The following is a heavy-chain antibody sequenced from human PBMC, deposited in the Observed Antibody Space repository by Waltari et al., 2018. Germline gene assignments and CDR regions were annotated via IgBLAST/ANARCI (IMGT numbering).Heavy chain of an antibody. CDR2: IYYSGST. CDR3: ARANYGDRGPWYYYYGMDV. J-gene: IGHJ6*02. Sequence: QVQLQESGPGLVKPSETLSLTCTVSGGSISSYYWSWIRQPPGKGLELIGYIYYSGSTNDNPSLKSRVTISVDTSKNQFSLKLSSVTAADTAVYYCARANYGDRGPWYYYYGMDVWGQGTTVTVSS. D-gene: IGHD4-17*01. V-gene: IGHV4-59*01. CDR1: GGSISSYY.